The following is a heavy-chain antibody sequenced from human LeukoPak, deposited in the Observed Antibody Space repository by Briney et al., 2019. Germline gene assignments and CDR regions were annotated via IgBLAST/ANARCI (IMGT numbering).Heavy chain of an antibody. J-gene: IGHJ5*02. Sequence: QPGGSLRLSCAASGFTFDDYAMSWVRQAPGKGLEWVSVIYSGGSTYYADSVKGRFTISRDNSKNTLYLQMNSLRAEDTAVYYCASYYYDNSGYYQGWFDPWGQGTLVTVSS. CDR3: ASYYYDNSGYYQGWFDP. CDR2: IYSGGST. CDR1: GFTFDDYA. D-gene: IGHD3-22*01. V-gene: IGHV3-53*01.